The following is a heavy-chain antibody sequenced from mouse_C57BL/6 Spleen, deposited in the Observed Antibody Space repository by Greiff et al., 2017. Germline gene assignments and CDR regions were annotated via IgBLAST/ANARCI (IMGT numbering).Heavy chain of an antibody. CDR3: ARDPYYYGSSYWYFDV. V-gene: IGHV14-2*01. D-gene: IGHD1-1*01. CDR2: IDPEDGET. J-gene: IGHJ1*03. CDR1: GFNIKDYY. Sequence: VQLQQSGAELVKPGASVKLSCTASGFNIKDYYMHWVKQRTEQGLEWIGRIDPEDGETKYAPNFQGKATITADTSSNTAYLQLSSLTSEDTAVYYCARDPYYYGSSYWYFDVWGTGTTVTVSS.